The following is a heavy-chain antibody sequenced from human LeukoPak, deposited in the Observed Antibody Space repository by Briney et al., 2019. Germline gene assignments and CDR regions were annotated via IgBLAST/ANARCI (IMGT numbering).Heavy chain of an antibody. V-gene: IGHV3-48*03. Sequence: PGGSLRLSCAASGFTFSSYEMNWVRQAPGKGLEWVSYISSSGSTIYYADSVKGRFTISRDNAKNSLYLQMNSLRAEDTAVYYCGRSILTGYYGFVNWGQGTLVTVSS. J-gene: IGHJ4*02. CDR1: GFTFSSYE. D-gene: IGHD3-9*01. CDR3: GRSILTGYYGFVN. CDR2: ISSSGSTI.